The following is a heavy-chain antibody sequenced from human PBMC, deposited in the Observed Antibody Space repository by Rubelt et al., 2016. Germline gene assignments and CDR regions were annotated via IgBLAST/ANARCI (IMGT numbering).Heavy chain of an antibody. CDR3: ARDSYDSSGYYDFDY. CDR1: GGSISGYY. CDR2: IHYSGSTTDT. Sequence: QVQLQESGPGLVKPSETLSLTCTVSGGSISGYYWSWIRQPPGKGLEWIGTIHYSGSTTDTTDNPSLKSRVTFSMDTSKNQFSLKLSSVTAADTAVYYCARDSYDSSGYYDFDYWGQGTLVTVSS. V-gene: IGHV4-59*01. J-gene: IGHJ4*02. D-gene: IGHD3-22*01.